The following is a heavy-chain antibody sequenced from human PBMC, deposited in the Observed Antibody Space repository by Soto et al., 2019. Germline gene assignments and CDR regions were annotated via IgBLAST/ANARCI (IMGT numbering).Heavy chain of an antibody. CDR3: ATLPSAYINIRGGLDV. CDR2: INGGNGIR. V-gene: IGHV1-3*01. D-gene: IGHD2-2*02. J-gene: IGHJ6*02. CDR1: RYTFTTYA. Sequence: SAKVSFRASRYTFTTYAVHWVRQSPVQSLEWVGCINGGNGIRIYSPSFRGRVILTRDTSSGTAYMELSSLRSEDTAVYYCATLPSAYINIRGGLDVWGQGTMVTVYS.